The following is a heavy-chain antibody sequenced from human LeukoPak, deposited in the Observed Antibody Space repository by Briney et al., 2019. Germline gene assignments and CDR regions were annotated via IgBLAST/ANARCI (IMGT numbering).Heavy chain of an antibody. D-gene: IGHD6-6*01. CDR2: IYYSGST. V-gene: IGHV4-59*01. CDR1: GGSISSYY. CDR3: ARGPGVDSSSSGAFDI. J-gene: IGHJ3*02. Sequence: PSGTLSLTCTVSGGSISSYYWSWIRQPPGKGLEWIGYIYYSGSTNYNPSLKSRVTISVDTSKNQFSLKLSSVTAADTAVYYCARGPGVDSSSSGAFDIWGQGTMVTVSS.